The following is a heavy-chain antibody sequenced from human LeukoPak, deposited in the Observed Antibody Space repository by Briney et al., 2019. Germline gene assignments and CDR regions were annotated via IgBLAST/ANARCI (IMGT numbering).Heavy chain of an antibody. CDR3: ARELNYDSSGYYFDY. D-gene: IGHD3-22*01. V-gene: IGHV1-2*02. CDR1: GHTFTVYF. J-gene: IGHJ4*02. CDR2: INPNSGGT. Sequence: ASVKVSCKASGHTFTVYFMHWVRQAPGQGREWMGWINPNSGGTNYAQKFQGRVTMTRDTSISTAYMELSRLRSDDTAVYYCARELNYDSSGYYFDYWGQGTLVTVSS.